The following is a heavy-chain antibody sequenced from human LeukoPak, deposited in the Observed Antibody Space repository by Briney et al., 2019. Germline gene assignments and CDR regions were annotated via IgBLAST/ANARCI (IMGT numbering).Heavy chain of an antibody. D-gene: IGHD2-8*01. CDR3: ARPLRGVFDY. V-gene: IGHV3-30-3*01. CDR2: ISYDGSNK. J-gene: IGHJ4*02. CDR1: GFTFSSYA. Sequence: GGSLRLSCAASGFTFSSYAMHWVRQAPGKGLEWVVVISYDGSNKYYADSVKGRFTISRDNSKNTLYLQMNSLRAEDTAVYYCARPLRGVFDYWGQGTLVTVSS.